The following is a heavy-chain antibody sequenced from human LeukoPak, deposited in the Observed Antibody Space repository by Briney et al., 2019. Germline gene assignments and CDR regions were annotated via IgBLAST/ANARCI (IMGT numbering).Heavy chain of an antibody. D-gene: IGHD3-10*01. Sequence: GGSLRLSCATSGFTFTYAYMSWVRQAPGRGLEWVGRIKSKTDGGTTDYAAPVKGRFTISRDDSNKTLHLQMNSLKTEDTGVYYCTTDAPYYGSGSYFSDFQHWGQGTLVTVSS. V-gene: IGHV3-15*01. J-gene: IGHJ1*01. CDR3: TTDAPYYGSGSYFSDFQH. CDR2: IKSKTDGGTT. CDR1: GFTFTYAY.